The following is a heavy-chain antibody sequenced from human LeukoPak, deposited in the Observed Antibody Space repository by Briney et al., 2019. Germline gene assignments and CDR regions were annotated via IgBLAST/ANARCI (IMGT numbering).Heavy chain of an antibody. D-gene: IGHD3-3*01. CDR3: ARAVVFWSGYSHQDHRDAFDI. V-gene: IGHV4-30-4*08. CDR1: GGSISSGDYY. J-gene: IGHJ3*02. CDR2: IYCSGST. Sequence: SETLSLTCTVSGGSISSGDYYWSWIRQPPGKGLEWIGYIYCSGSTYYNPSLKSRVTISVDTSKNQFSLKLSSVTAADTAVYYCARAVVFWSGYSHQDHRDAFDIWGQGTMVTVSS.